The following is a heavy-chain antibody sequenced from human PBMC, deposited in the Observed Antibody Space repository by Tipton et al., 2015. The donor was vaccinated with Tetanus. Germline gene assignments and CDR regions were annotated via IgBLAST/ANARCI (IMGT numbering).Heavy chain of an antibody. D-gene: IGHD3-10*01. Sequence: QLVQSGAEVKKPGESLRISCKASGYEFISYWIAWVRQMPGKGLEWMGVIYPADSDIRNSPSFQGQVTMSVDKSTSTAYLQWRSLKASDSAMYYCARHSGGSEIGYYDDMDVWGQGTTVTVFS. CDR2: IYPADSDI. V-gene: IGHV5-51*01. J-gene: IGHJ6*02. CDR3: ARHSGGSEIGYYDDMDV. CDR1: GYEFISYW.